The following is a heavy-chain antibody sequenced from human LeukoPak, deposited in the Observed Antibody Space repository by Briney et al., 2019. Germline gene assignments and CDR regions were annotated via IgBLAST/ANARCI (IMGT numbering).Heavy chain of an antibody. J-gene: IGHJ4*02. CDR2: ISSSSSYI. CDR1: GFTFSSYS. CDR3: ARGLYCSGGSCYASEFDY. D-gene: IGHD2-15*01. Sequence: GGSLRLSCAASGFTFSSYSMNWVRQAPGKGLEWVSSISSSSSYIYYADSVKGRFTISRDNAKNSLYLQMNSLRAEDTAVYYCARGLYCSGGSCYASEFDYWGQGTLVTVSS. V-gene: IGHV3-21*01.